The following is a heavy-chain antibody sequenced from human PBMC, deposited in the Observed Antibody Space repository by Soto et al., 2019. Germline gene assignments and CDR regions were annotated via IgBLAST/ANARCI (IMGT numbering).Heavy chain of an antibody. Sequence: GGSLRLSCAASGFTFSHYGMHWVRQAPGKELERVAVISNDGNNKYYADSVKGRFTISTDNSKNTLDLQWNSLRAEDTAVYFVANDGVSEHTNGWPRGSCGQGAL. CDR3: ANDGVSEHTNGWPRGS. CDR2: ISNDGNNK. J-gene: IGHJ4*02. V-gene: IGHV3-30*18. CDR1: GFTFSHYG. D-gene: IGHD2-8*01.